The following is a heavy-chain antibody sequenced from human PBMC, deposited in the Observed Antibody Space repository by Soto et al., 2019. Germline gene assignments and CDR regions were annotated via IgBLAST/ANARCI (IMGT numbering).Heavy chain of an antibody. D-gene: IGHD2-2*01. J-gene: IGHJ6*02. CDR3: ARDGGYCISTSCYGGSGHYYFYCMDV. V-gene: IGHV1-18*01. CDR2: ISAYNGNT. CDR1: GYTFTSYG. Sequence: ASVKVSCKASGYTFTSYGISWVRQAPGQGLEWMGWISAYNGNTNYAEKLQGRVTMTTDTSTSTAYMELRSLRSDDTAVYYCARDGGYCISTSCYGGSGHYYFYCMDVWGQGTTVTAP.